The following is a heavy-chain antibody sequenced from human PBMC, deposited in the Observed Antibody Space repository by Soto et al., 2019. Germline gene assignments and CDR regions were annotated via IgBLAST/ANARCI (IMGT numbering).Heavy chain of an antibody. CDR1: GYTFTSYG. Sequence: ASVKVSCKASGYTFTSYGISWVRQAPGQGLEWMGWISAYNGNTNYAQKLQGRVTMTTDTSTSTAYMELRSLRSDDTAVYYCARDQGYSSSWYGGWSYYYYGMDVWGQGTTVTVSS. D-gene: IGHD6-13*01. V-gene: IGHV1-18*01. CDR3: ARDQGYSSSWYGGWSYYYYGMDV. CDR2: ISAYNGNT. J-gene: IGHJ6*02.